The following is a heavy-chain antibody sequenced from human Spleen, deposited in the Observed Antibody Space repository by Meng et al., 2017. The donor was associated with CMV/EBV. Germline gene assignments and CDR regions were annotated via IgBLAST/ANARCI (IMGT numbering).Heavy chain of an antibody. Sequence: GESLKISCAASGFTFSSYGFHWVRQAPGKGLEWVAFIRYDGSNKYYADSVKGRFTISRDNSKNTLYLQTNSLRADDTALYYCAKLFGPRGYSRSYFDYWGQGTLVTVSS. CDR2: IRYDGSNK. V-gene: IGHV3-30*02. J-gene: IGHJ4*02. CDR1: GFTFSSYG. D-gene: IGHD5-18*01. CDR3: AKLFGPRGYSRSYFDY.